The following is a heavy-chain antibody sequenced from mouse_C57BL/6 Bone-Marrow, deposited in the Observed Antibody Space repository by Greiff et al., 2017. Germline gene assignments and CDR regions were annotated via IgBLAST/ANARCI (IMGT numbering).Heavy chain of an antibody. CDR2: ISSGGDYI. Sequence: EVKLMESGEGLVKPGGSLKLSCAASGFTFSSYAMSWVRQTPEKRLEWVAYISSGGDYIYYADTVKGRFTISRDNARNTLYLQMSSLKSEDTAMYYCTRERLYYGKYYYARDYWGQGTSVTVSS. CDR1: GFTFSSYA. CDR3: TRERLYYGKYYYARDY. J-gene: IGHJ4*01. D-gene: IGHD2-1*01. V-gene: IGHV5-9-1*02.